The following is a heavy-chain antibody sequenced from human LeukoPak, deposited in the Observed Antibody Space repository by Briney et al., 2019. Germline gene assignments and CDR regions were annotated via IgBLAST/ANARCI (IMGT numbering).Heavy chain of an antibody. D-gene: IGHD6-6*01. CDR3: ASLSSSSGRYY. Sequence: GGSLRLSCAASGFTFSSYAMSWVRQAPGKGLEWVSVIYSGGSTYYADSVKGRFTISRDNSKNTLYLQMNSLRAEDTAVYYCASLSSSSGRYYWGQGTLVTVSS. CDR1: GFTFSSYA. J-gene: IGHJ4*02. V-gene: IGHV3-53*01. CDR2: IYSGGST.